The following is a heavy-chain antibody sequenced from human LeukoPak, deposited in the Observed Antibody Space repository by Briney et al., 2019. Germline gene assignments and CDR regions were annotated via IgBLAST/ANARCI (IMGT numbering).Heavy chain of an antibody. D-gene: IGHD3-22*01. J-gene: IGHJ4*02. Sequence: SETLSLTCTVSGGSISSGGYYWSWIRQHPGKGLEWIGYIYYSGSTYYNPSLKSRVTISVDTSKNQFSLKLSSVTAADTAVYYCARGDPDYYDSSGYTYYFDYWGQGTLVTVSS. CDR2: IYYSGST. CDR1: GGSISSGGYY. V-gene: IGHV4-31*03. CDR3: ARGDPDYYDSSGYTYYFDY.